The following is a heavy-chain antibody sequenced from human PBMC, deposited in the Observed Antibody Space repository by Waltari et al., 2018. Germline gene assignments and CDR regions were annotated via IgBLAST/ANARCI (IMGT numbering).Heavy chain of an antibody. Sequence: QVQLQQWGAGLLKPSETLSLTCAVYGGSFSGYYWSWIRQPQGKGLEWIGEINHSGSTHYNPSLKSRVTISVDTSKNQFSLKLSSVTAADTAVYYCARDNRWTGHNIAVAGKFSPGMDVWGQGTTVTVSS. CDR2: INHSGST. CDR1: GGSFSGYY. J-gene: IGHJ6*02. D-gene: IGHD6-19*01. V-gene: IGHV4-34*01. CDR3: ARDNRWTGHNIAVAGKFSPGMDV.